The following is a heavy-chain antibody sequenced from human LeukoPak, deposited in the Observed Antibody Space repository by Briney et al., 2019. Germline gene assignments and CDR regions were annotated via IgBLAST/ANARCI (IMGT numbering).Heavy chain of an antibody. J-gene: IGHJ4*02. Sequence: SQTLSLACAISGDSVSSNSAAWNWIRQFPSRGLEWLGRTYYRSKWYNDYAVSVKSRITINPDTSKNQFSLQLNSVTPEDTAVYYCARDAPQEYRSSWYGGYFDYWGQGTLVTVSS. CDR3: ARDAPQEYRSSWYGGYFDY. V-gene: IGHV6-1*01. CDR1: GDSVSSNSAA. CDR2: TYYRSKWYN. D-gene: IGHD6-13*01.